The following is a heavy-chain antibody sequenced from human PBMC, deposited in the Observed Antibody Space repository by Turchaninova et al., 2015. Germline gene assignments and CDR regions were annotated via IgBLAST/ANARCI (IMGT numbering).Heavy chain of an antibody. CDR3: ARMTMTGTGFDY. CDR1: STTEMR. J-gene: IGHJ4*01. V-gene: IGHV2-70*04. CDR2: NDWDGDK. D-gene: IGHD3-10*01. Sequence: STTEMRVSWIRKPPGKALEWLARNDWDGDKYYRTSLATRPTISKDTYKNQVLITITNMEPVDTATYYCARMTMTGTGFDYWGQGSLVTVSS.